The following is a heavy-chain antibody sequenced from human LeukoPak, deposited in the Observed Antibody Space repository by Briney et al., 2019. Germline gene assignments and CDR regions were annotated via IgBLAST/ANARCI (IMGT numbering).Heavy chain of an antibody. CDR3: GVHWGSGYYFDL. D-gene: IGHD7-27*01. Sequence: ASVKVSCKASGYTFTGHYVHWVRQTPGQGLGWMGWINPQSGDTNYAQKFQGRVTMTRDTSIVTAYMELSRLTSDDTGVYYCGVHWGSGYYFDLWGRGIRVTVSS. CDR1: GYTFTGHY. V-gene: IGHV1-2*02. CDR2: INPQSGDT. J-gene: IGHJ2*01.